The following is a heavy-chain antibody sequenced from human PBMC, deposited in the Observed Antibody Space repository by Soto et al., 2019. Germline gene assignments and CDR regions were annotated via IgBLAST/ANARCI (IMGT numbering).Heavy chain of an antibody. CDR3: ARAGVGDIAAAGLDY. CDR1: GFTFSSYE. CDR2: ISSSGSTI. J-gene: IGHJ4*02. D-gene: IGHD6-13*01. Sequence: EVQLVESGGGLVQPGGSLRLSCAASGFTFSSYEMNWVRQAPGKGLEWVSYISSSGSTIYYADSVKGRVTISRDNAKNSLYLQMNSLRAEDTAVYYCARAGVGDIAAAGLDYWGQGTLVTVSS. V-gene: IGHV3-48*03.